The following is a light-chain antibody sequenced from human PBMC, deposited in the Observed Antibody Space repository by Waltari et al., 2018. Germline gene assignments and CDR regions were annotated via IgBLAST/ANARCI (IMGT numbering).Light chain of an antibody. CDR2: KAS. CDR3: QQYNNYPYT. Sequence: DIQVTQSPSTLSASLGDRVTITCRASQSFSSWLAWYQQKPGKAPKILIKKASSLESGVPSRFTGSGSGTEFTLTISSLQPDDFATYYCQQYNNYPYTFGQGTKLEIK. CDR1: QSFSSW. J-gene: IGKJ2*01. V-gene: IGKV1-5*03.